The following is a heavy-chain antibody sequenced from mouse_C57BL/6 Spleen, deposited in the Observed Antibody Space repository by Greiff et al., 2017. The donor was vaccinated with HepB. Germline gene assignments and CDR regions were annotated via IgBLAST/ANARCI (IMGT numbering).Heavy chain of an antibody. CDR1: GYTFTDYE. V-gene: IGHV1-15*01. J-gene: IGHJ3*01. CDR2: IDPETGGT. D-gene: IGHD2-1*01. CDR3: TRRVTGTCAY. Sequence: VQLQQSGAELVRPGASVTLSCKASGYTFTDYEMHWVKQTPVHGLEWIGAIDPETGGTAYNQKFKGKAILTADKASSTAYMEHRSLTSEDSAVYYGTRRVTGTCAYWGQGTLVTVSA.